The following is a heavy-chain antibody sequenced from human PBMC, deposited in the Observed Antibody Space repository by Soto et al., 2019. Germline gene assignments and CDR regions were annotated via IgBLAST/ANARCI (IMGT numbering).Heavy chain of an antibody. CDR2: IIPILGIA. CDR1: GGTFSSYT. D-gene: IGHD1-7*01. V-gene: IGHV1-69*08. CDR3: GGDPPAYGTTGGGWFDP. J-gene: IGHJ5*02. Sequence: QVQLVQSGAEVKKPGSSVKVSCKASGGTFSSYTISWVRQAPGQGLEWMGRIIPILGIANYAPKFQGRVTITGEKSTSTAYTELSSLRREDTAGYYCGGDPPAYGTTGGGWFDPWGQGTLVTVSS.